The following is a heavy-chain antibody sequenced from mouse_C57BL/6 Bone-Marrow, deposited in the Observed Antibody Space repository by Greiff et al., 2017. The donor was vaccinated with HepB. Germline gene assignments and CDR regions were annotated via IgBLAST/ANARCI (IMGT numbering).Heavy chain of an antibody. J-gene: IGHJ3*01. D-gene: IGHD2-12*01. CDR1: GFTFSSYA. V-gene: IGHV5-4*03. Sequence: EVNLVESGGGLVKPGGSLKLSCAASGFTFSSYAMSWVRQTPEKRLEWVATISDGGSYTYYPDNVKGRFTISRDNAKNNLYLQMSHLKSEDTAMYYCARLRRFAYWGQGTLVTVSA. CDR3: ARLRRFAY. CDR2: ISDGGSYT.